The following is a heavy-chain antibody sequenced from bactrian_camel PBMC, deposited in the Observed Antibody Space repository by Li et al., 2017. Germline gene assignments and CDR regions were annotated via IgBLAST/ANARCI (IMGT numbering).Heavy chain of an antibody. CDR1: GYTDSTNC. CDR2: LEPGGIGT. J-gene: IGHJ4*01. Sequence: HVQLVESGGGSVQSGGSLRLSCAASGYTDSTNCVAWFRQVPGKGLEWVSALEPGGIGTYYMDVVKGRFTISRDNAKDTLYLQMNSLKPEDTAMYYCTASVGDSLGQGTQVTVS. V-gene: IGHV3S1*01. D-gene: IGHD3*01.